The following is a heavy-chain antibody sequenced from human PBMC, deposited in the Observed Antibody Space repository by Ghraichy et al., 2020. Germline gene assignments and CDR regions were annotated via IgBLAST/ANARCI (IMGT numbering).Heavy chain of an antibody. CDR2: INPISGGS. V-gene: IGHV1-2*02. D-gene: IGHD3-16*01. CDR1: GYTFTAYH. CDR3: ARLRRSDESH. Sequence: ASVKVSCKASGYTFTAYHMHWVRQAPGQGLEWMGYINPISGGSNYEQKFQGRVTMTRDTSISTAYMDLSGLRSDDTAVYYCARLRRSDESHWGQGTLVTVSS. J-gene: IGHJ4*02.